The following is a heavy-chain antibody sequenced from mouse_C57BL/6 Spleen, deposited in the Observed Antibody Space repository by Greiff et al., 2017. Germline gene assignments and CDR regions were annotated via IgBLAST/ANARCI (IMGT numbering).Heavy chain of an antibody. D-gene: IGHD2-3*01. CDR2: ISNGGGST. J-gene: IGHJ2*01. CDR3: ARFIYDGYYYFDY. CDR1: GFTFSDYY. V-gene: IGHV5-12*01. Sequence: EVHLVESGGGLVQPGGSLKLSCAASGFTFSDYYMYWVRQTPEKRLEWVAYISNGGGSTYYPDTVKGRFTISRDNAKNTLYLQMSRLKSEDTAMYYCARFIYDGYYYFDYWGQGTTLTVSS.